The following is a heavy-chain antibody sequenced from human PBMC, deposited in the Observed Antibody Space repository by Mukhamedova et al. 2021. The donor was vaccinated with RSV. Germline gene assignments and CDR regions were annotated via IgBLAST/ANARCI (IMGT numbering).Heavy chain of an antibody. CDR2: DGSNK. J-gene: IGHJ6*03. V-gene: IGHV3-30-3*01. D-gene: IGHD3-9*01. Sequence: DGSNKYYADSVKGRFTISRDNSKNTLYLQMNSLRAEDTAVYYCARDGGDAYDILTGYSPNYYYYMDVWGKGTTVTVSS. CDR3: ARDGGDAYDILTGYSPNYYYYMDV.